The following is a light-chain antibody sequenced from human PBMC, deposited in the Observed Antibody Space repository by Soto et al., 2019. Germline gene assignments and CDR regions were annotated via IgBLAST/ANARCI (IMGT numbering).Light chain of an antibody. CDR3: MQGTHWPPYT. V-gene: IGKV2-30*02. CDR2: KVS. Sequence: DVVMPQSPLSLPVTLGQPASISCRSSQSLVHSDGNTYLNWFHQRPGQSPRRLIYKVSNRDSGVPDIFSGSGPDTDFTLKISGVEAEDVGVYYCMQGTHWPPYTFGQGTKLEIK. J-gene: IGKJ2*01. CDR1: QSLVHSDGNTY.